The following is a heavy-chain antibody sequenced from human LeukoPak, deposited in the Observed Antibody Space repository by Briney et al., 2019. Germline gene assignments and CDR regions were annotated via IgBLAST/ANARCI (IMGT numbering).Heavy chain of an antibody. CDR2: ICDSGEST. CDR1: GFTFSVAA. V-gene: IGHV3-23*01. CDR3: SKDIQLST. Sequence: QPGGSLRLSCAASGFTFSVAAMTWVRQAPGKGLEWVSLICDSGESTYYADSVKGRFTISRDNSKNTLSLQMNSLRVEDTARYFCSKDIQLSTWGLGTMVTV. D-gene: IGHD5-24*01. J-gene: IGHJ3*01.